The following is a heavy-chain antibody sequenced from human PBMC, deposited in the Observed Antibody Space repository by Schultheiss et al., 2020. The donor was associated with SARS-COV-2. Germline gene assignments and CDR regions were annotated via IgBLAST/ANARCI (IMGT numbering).Heavy chain of an antibody. D-gene: IGHD3-3*01. CDR2: INHSGST. CDR3: ARAGDFWSGYNF. CDR1: GGSISNYY. J-gene: IGHJ4*02. Sequence: SETLSLTCTVSGGSISNYYWSWIRQAPGKGLEWIGEINHSGSTNYNPSLKSRVTISVDTSKNQFSLKLSSVTAADTAVYYCARAGDFWSGYNFWGQGTLVTVSS. V-gene: IGHV4-34*01.